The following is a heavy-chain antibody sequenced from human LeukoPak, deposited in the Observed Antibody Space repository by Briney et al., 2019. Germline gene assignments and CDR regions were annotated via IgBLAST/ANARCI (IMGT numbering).Heavy chain of an antibody. D-gene: IGHD3-22*01. J-gene: IGHJ6*03. CDR3: ARPYYDSSGSPYYYMDV. V-gene: IGHV1-2*02. CDR1: GGTFSSYA. CDR2: INPNSGGT. Sequence: GASVKVSCKASGGTFSSYAISWVRQAPGQGLEWMGWINPNSGGTNYAQKFQGRVTMTRDTSISTAYMELSRLRSDDTAVYYCARPYYDSSGSPYYYMDVWGKGTTVTVSS.